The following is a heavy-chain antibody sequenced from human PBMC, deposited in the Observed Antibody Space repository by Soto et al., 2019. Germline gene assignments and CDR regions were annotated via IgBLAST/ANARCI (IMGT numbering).Heavy chain of an antibody. D-gene: IGHD2-8*01. CDR3: ARGGVY. CDR2: ISGSGSTI. CDR1: GFTFSSHE. J-gene: IGHJ1*01. V-gene: IGHV3-48*03. Sequence: PGGSLRLSCEATGFTFSSHEMNWIRQTPGKRLEWIAKISGSGSTINYADSVKGRFTISRDNVQGTLHLQMDSLRVEDTGVYYCARGGVYWGRGTLVTVSS.